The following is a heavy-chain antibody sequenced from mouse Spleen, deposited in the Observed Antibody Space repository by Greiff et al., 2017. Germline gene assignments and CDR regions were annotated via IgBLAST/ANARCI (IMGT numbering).Heavy chain of an antibody. CDR3: ARPPPDSSGYWFAY. V-gene: IGHV1-64*01. D-gene: IGHD3-2*01. CDR2: IHPNSGST. J-gene: IGHJ3*01. CDR1: GYTFTSYW. Sequence: QVQLQQPGAELVKPGASVKLSCKASGYTFTSYWMHWVKQRPGQGLEWIGMIHPNSGSTNYNEKFKSKATLTVDKSSSTAYMQLSSLTSEDSAVYYCARPPPDSSGYWFAYWGQGTLVTVSA.